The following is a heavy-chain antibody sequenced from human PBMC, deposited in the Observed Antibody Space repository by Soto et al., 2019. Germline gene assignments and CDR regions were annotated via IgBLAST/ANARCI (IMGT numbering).Heavy chain of an antibody. Sequence: QVQLVQSGAEVKKPGASVKVSCKASGYTFTSYGISWVRQAPGQGLEWMGWISAYNGNTNYAQKLQGRVTMTTDTSTSTAYMELRSLRSDDTAVYYCARDQQPSGITGMDYYYYGMDVWGQGTTVTVSS. J-gene: IGHJ6*02. CDR3: ARDQQPSGITGMDYYYYGMDV. CDR1: GYTFTSYG. CDR2: ISAYNGNT. V-gene: IGHV1-18*01. D-gene: IGHD1-20*01.